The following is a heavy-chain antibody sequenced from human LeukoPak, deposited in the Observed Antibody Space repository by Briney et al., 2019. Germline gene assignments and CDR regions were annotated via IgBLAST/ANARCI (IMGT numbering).Heavy chain of an antibody. V-gene: IGHV3-7*01. CDR1: GFTFSTYW. Sequence: GGSLRLSCAASGFTFSTYWMSWVRQAPGKGLEWVANIKEDGSEKYSVDSVKGRFTISRDNTQNSLFLEMKSLRAEDTALYYCATGWSHHDYWGQGTLVTVSS. D-gene: IGHD3-3*01. CDR2: IKEDGSEK. CDR3: ATGWSHHDY. J-gene: IGHJ4*02.